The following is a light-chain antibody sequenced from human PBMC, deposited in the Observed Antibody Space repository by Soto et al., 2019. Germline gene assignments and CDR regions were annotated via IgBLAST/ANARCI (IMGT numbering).Light chain of an antibody. V-gene: IGKV1-39*01. CDR3: QQSYSTPYT. CDR1: QSISSY. CDR2: ATS. Sequence: DIQMTQSPSSLSASVGDRVTITCRASQSISSYLNWYQQKQGKAPKLLIYATSSLQSGVPSGFSCGGSGTEFTLTISSLQPEDFATYYCQQSYSTPYTFGQGTKLEIK. J-gene: IGKJ2*01.